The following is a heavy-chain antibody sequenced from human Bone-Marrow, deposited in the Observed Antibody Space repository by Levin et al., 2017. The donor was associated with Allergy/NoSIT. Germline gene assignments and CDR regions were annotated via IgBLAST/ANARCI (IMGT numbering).Heavy chain of an antibody. CDR1: GFTFSSYG. V-gene: IGHV3-33*01. D-gene: IGHD4-11*01. J-gene: IGHJ6*02. CDR2: IWYDGSNK. Sequence: GGSLRLSCAASGFTFSSYGMHWVRQAPGKGLEWVAIIWYDGSNKYYADSVKGRFTISRDNSTNTLYLQMNSLRAEDTAVYYCARETTTAGMDVWGQGTTVTVSS. CDR3: ARETTTAGMDV.